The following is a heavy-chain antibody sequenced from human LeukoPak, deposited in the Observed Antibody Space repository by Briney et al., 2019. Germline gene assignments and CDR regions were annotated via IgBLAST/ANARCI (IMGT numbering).Heavy chain of an antibody. CDR2: TYYRSKWYN. Sequence: SQTLSLTCAISGDSVSSNSAAWNWIRQSPSRDLEWLGRTYYRSKWYNDYAVSVKSRITINPDTSKNQFSLQLNSVTPEDTAVYYCARVEAAAGTYYYGMDVWGQGTTVTVSS. J-gene: IGHJ6*02. D-gene: IGHD6-13*01. V-gene: IGHV6-1*01. CDR3: ARVEAAAGTYYYGMDV. CDR1: GDSVSSNSAA.